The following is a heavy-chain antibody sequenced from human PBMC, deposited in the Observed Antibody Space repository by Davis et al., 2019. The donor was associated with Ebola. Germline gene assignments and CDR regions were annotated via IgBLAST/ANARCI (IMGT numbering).Heavy chain of an antibody. D-gene: IGHD6-13*01. V-gene: IGHV1-69*06. CDR3: ARDTGQQLVGRDWFDP. Sequence: SVKVSCKASGGTFSSYAISWVRQAPGQGLEWMGGIIPIFGTANYAQKFQGRVTITADKSTSTAYMELSSLRSEDTAVYYCARDTGQQLVGRDWFDPWGQGTLVTVSS. CDR1: GGTFSSYA. CDR2: IIPIFGTA. J-gene: IGHJ5*02.